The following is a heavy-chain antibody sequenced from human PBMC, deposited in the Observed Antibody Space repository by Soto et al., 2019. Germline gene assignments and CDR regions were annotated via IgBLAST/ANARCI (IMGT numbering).Heavy chain of an antibody. CDR2: IYYSGST. Sequence: SETLSLTCTVSGGSISSSSYYWGWIRQPPRKGLEWIGSIYYSGSTNYNPSLKSRVTISVDTSKNQFSLKLSSVTAADTSVYYFARSDSSGYYTCFDPWGQGTLVTVS. V-gene: IGHV4-39*01. J-gene: IGHJ5*02. CDR1: GGSISSSSYY. D-gene: IGHD3-22*01. CDR3: ARSDSSGYYTCFDP.